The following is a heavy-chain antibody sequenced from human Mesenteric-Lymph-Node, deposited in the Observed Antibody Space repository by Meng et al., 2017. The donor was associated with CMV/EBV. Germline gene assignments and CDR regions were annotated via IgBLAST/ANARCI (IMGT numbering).Heavy chain of an antibody. D-gene: IGHD3-10*01. J-gene: IGHJ4*02. V-gene: IGHV4-30-2*01. CDR2: IFYTGST. CDR3: ANDYGSGSYRFDY. Sequence: VSGGSVSTGDRSWGWVRQQPGRGRELLGYIFYTGSTYYNPSLKGRVTMSMDRSKNQFSLKLTSVTAADTAVYYCANDYGSGSYRFDYWGQGTLVTVSS. CDR1: GGSVSTGDRS.